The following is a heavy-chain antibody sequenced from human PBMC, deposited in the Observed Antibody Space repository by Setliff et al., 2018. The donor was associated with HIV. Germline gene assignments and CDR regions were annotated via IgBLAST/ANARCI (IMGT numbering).Heavy chain of an antibody. CDR1: GGTIRSDRYY. J-gene: IGHJ6*02. Sequence: SETLSLTCTVSGGTIRSDRYYWTWIRQPAGEGLEWIGRIYSSGNTNYNPSLESRVTITVDTSKNQFSLKLSSVTAADTAVYYCAREEKLSAVAGTMYYYYAMDVWGQGTTVTVSS. CDR3: AREEKLSAVAGTMYYYYAMDV. D-gene: IGHD6-19*01. CDR2: IYSSGNT. V-gene: IGHV4-61*02.